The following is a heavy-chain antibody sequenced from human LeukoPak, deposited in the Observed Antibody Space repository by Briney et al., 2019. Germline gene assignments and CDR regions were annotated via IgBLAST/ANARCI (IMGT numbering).Heavy chain of an antibody. V-gene: IGHV3-23*01. CDR2: ISGSGGST. Sequence: GGSLRLSCAASGFTFSSYGMSWVRQAPGKGLEWVSDISGSGGSTYYADSVKGRFTISRDNSKNTLLLQMNSLTTEDTAVYYCAREVGGDYVFDYWGQGTLVTVSS. CDR1: GFTFSSYG. J-gene: IGHJ4*02. D-gene: IGHD4-17*01. CDR3: AREVGGDYVFDY.